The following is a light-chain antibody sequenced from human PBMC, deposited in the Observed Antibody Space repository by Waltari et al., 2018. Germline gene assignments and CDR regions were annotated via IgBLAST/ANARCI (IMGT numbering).Light chain of an antibody. CDR1: SSDVGGYNY. Sequence: HSALAQPASVSGSPGQAITISCTGTSSDVGGYNYVSWYQQHPVKAPRLMIYDVNNRPSGVSNRFSRSKSGNTASLTISGLQAEDEADYYCSSFTRTNSWVFGGGTKLTVL. V-gene: IGLV2-14*03. CDR2: DVN. CDR3: SSFTRTNSWV. J-gene: IGLJ3*02.